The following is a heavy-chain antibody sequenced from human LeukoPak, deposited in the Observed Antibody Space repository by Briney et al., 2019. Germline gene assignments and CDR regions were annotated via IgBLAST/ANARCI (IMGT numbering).Heavy chain of an antibody. D-gene: IGHD3-3*02. CDR1: GFTFSTYA. J-gene: IGHJ4*02. CDR3: ARVNTIFGVDIVSLGAEFEF. CDR2: ISYDGTKK. Sequence: GGSLRLSCGASGFTFSTYAMHWVRQAQGKGLECVSVISYDGTKKDYADSVKGRFTISRDNSNDTLYLQMNSLRPEDTALYYCARVNTIFGVDIVSLGAEFEFWGQGTLVTVSS. V-gene: IGHV3-30*03.